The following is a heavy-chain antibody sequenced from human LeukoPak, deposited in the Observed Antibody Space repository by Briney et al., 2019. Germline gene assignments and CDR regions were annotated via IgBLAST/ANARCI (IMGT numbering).Heavy chain of an antibody. CDR2: ISGSGGST. Sequence: PGGSLRLSCAASGFTFSSYAMSWVRQAPGKGLEWVSAISGSGGSTYYADSVKGRFTISRGNSKNTLYLQMNSLRAEDTAVYYCATSLAVADDFDYWGQGTLVTVSS. D-gene: IGHD6-19*01. CDR1: GFTFSSYA. V-gene: IGHV3-23*01. CDR3: ATSLAVADDFDY. J-gene: IGHJ4*02.